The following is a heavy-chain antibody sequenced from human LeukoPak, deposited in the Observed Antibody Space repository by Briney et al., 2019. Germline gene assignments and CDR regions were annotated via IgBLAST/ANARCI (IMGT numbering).Heavy chain of an antibody. Sequence: GGSLRLSCAASGFTFDDYAMHWVRQAPGKGLEWVSGISWNSGSIGYADSVKGRFTISRDNAKNSLYLQMNSLRAEDTALYYCAKDVYGSGSCVAFDIWGQGTMVTVSS. J-gene: IGHJ3*02. CDR3: AKDVYGSGSCVAFDI. D-gene: IGHD3-10*01. V-gene: IGHV3-9*01. CDR2: ISWNSGSI. CDR1: GFTFDDYA.